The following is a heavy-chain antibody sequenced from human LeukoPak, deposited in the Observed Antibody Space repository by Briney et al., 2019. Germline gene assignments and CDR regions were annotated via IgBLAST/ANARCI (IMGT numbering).Heavy chain of an antibody. J-gene: IGHJ4*02. Sequence: SETLSLTCAVYGGSFSGYYWSWIRQPPGKGLEWIGEINHSGSTNYNPSLKSRVTISVDTSKNQFSLKLSSVTAADTAVYYCARGVATISRHYFDHWGQGTLVTVSS. CDR2: INHSGST. D-gene: IGHD5-12*01. CDR1: GGSFSGYY. CDR3: ARGVATISRHYFDH. V-gene: IGHV4-34*01.